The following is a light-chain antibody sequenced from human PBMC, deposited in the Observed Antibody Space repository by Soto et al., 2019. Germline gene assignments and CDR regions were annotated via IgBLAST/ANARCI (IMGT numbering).Light chain of an antibody. CDR2: NND. V-gene: IGLV1-44*01. CDR1: SSNIGSGS. J-gene: IGLJ1*01. CDR3: ASWDVSLNGLYV. Sequence: QSVLTQPPSASGTLGQRVTISCSGTSSNIGSGSVNWYQQLPGTAPKLLIYNNDQWPSGVPDRFSGSKSGTSASLDISGLQSEDEADYYCASWDVSLNGLYVFGTGTKLTVL.